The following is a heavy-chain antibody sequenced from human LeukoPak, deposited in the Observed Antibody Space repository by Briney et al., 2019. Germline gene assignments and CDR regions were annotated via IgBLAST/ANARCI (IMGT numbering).Heavy chain of an antibody. CDR2: IYYSGTT. J-gene: IGHJ5*02. Sequence: SETLSLTCTVSGGSIISSSHNWGWVRQPPGKGLEWIATIYYSGTTYYNPSLKSRVTISVDTSKNQFSLKLNSVTAADTAVYFCARYTTAYPNWFDRWGQGSLVTVSS. D-gene: IGHD1-1*01. CDR1: GGSIISSSHN. V-gene: IGHV4-39*01. CDR3: ARYTTAYPNWFDR.